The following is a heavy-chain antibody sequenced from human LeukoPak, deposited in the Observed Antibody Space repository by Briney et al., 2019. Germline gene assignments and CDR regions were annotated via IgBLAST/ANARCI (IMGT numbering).Heavy chain of an antibody. Sequence: GGSLRLSCAASGFTFSSYGMSWVRQAPGKGLERVSAISGSGGSTYYADSVKGRFTISRDNSKNTLYLQMNSLRAEDTAVYHCARGPYCSSASCYSVGAFDIWGRGTMVTVSS. V-gene: IGHV3-23*01. CDR2: ISGSGGST. CDR3: ARGPYCSSASCYSVGAFDI. D-gene: IGHD2-2*02. J-gene: IGHJ3*02. CDR1: GFTFSSYG.